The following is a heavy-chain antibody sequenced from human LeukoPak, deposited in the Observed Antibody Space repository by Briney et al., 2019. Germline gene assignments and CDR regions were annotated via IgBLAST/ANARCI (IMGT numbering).Heavy chain of an antibody. CDR2: IYYTGST. CDR1: GDSISSSSYY. V-gene: IGHV4-39*07. D-gene: IGHD2-2*01. J-gene: IGHJ4*02. Sequence: SETLSLTCTVSGDSISSSSYYWAWVRQPPGKGLEWIGTIYYTGSTYYNPSLKSRVTISVETSKIQFSLKLSSVTAADTAVYYCARDSCSSTSCRKKFDKWGQGTLVTVSS. CDR3: ARDSCSSTSCRKKFDK.